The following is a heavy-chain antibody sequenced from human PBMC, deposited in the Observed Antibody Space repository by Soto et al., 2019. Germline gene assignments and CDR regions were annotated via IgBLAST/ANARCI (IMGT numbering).Heavy chain of an antibody. V-gene: IGHV4-61*01. CDR1: GGSVSSGSYY. CDR2: IYYSGST. Sequence: SETLSLTCTVSGGSVSSGSYYWSWIRQPPGKGLEWIGYIYYSGSTNYNPSLKSRVTISVDTSKNQFSLKLSSVTAADTAVYYSAREQNNSGWYSADYYRMDVWRQGTTVTVSS. J-gene: IGHJ6*02. CDR3: AREQNNSGWYSADYYRMDV. D-gene: IGHD6-19*01.